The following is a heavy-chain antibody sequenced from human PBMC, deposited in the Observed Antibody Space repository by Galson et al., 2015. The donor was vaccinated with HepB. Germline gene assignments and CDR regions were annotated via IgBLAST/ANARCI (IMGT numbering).Heavy chain of an antibody. D-gene: IGHD6-13*01. CDR3: AREEGIAAAGALPFDY. CDR1: GGTFSSYT. Sequence: SVKVSCKASGGTFSSYTISWVRQAPGQGLEWMGRIIPILGIANYAQKFQGRVTITADKSTSTAYMELSSLRSEDTAVYYCAREEGIAAAGALPFDYWGQGTLVTVSS. V-gene: IGHV1-69*04. CDR2: IIPILGIA. J-gene: IGHJ4*02.